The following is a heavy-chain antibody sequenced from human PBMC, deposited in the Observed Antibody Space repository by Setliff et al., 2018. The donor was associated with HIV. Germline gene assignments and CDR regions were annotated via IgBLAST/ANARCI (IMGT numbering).Heavy chain of an antibody. CDR3: ARAPRGVCSSSYFDY. CDR1: GYTFTSFD. CDR2: MNPDSGNT. Sequence: ASVKVSCKTSGYTFTSFDINWVRQATGQGLEWMGWMNPDSGNTGYAQKFQGRVTMTRKTSTSTAFMELISLRSEGTAVYYCARAPRGVCSSSYFDYWGQGALVT. J-gene: IGHJ4*02. D-gene: IGHD2-2*01. V-gene: IGHV1-8*02.